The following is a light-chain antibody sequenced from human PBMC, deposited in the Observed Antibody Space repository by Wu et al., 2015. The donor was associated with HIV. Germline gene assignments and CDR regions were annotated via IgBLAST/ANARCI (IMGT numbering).Light chain of an antibody. Sequence: EIILTQSPATLSLSPGDSATLSCRASQSVGHSLAYQRKPGQTPRLLFFDASNRATGIPPRFSGRGSGTDFTLTISSLESEDFAIYYCQYRTTFGQGTRLESK. CDR1: QSVGHS. CDR3: QYRTT. J-gene: IGKJ5*01. V-gene: IGKV3-11*01. CDR2: DAS.